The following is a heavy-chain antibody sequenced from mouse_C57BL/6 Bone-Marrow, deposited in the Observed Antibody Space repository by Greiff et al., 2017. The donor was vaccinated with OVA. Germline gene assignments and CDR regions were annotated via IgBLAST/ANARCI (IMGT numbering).Heavy chain of an antibody. V-gene: IGHV1-59*01. D-gene: IGHD1-1*01. CDR1: GYTFTSYW. CDR3: ARGYYGSSGFAY. J-gene: IGHJ3*01. Sequence: QVQLQQPGAELVRPGTSVKLSCKASGYTFTSYWMHWVKQRPGQGLEWIGVIDPSDSYTNYNQKFKGKSTLTVDTSSSTAYMQLSSLTSEDSAGYYCARGYYGSSGFAYWGQGTLVTVSA. CDR2: IDPSDSYT.